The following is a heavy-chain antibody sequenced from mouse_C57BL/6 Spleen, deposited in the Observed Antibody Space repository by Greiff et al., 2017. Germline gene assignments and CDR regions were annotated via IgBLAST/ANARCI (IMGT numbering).Heavy chain of an antibody. CDR3: TRDHYYGSSYGGVDV. CDR1: GFTFSSYA. CDR2: ISSGGDYI. J-gene: IGHJ1*03. Sequence: EVKLVESGEGLVKPGGSLKLSCAASGFTFSSYAMSWVRQTPEKRLEWVAYISSGGDYIYYADTVKGRFTISRDNARNTLYLQMSSLKSEDTAMYYCTRDHYYGSSYGGVDVWGTGTTVTVSS. V-gene: IGHV5-9-1*02. D-gene: IGHD1-1*01.